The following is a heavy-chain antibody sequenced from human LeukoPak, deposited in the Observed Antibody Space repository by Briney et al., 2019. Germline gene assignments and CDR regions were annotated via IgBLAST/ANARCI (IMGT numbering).Heavy chain of an antibody. CDR3: ARVRGPEAAFDI. V-gene: IGHV1-18*04. Sequence: ASVKVSCKASGYTFTGYYMHWVRQAPGQGLEWMGWISAYNGNTNYAQKLQGRVTMTTDTSTSTAYMELRSLRSDDTTVYYCARVRGPEAAFDIWGQGTMVTVSS. D-gene: IGHD1-14*01. CDR1: GYTFTGYY. J-gene: IGHJ3*02. CDR2: ISAYNGNT.